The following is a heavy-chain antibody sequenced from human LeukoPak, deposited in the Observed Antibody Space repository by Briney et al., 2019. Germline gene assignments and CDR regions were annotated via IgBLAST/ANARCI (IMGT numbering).Heavy chain of an antibody. CDR3: VKASSSWSELEY. J-gene: IGHJ4*02. V-gene: IGHV3-43*01. CDR1: GFTFDDYS. CDR2: ITWDGDST. Sequence: GGSLRLSCAASGFTFDDYSMHWVRQAPGKGLEWVSLITWDGDSTYYADSVRGRFTISRDNSEKSLYLQMNSLRTEDTALYYCVKASSSWSELEYWGQGTLVTVSS. D-gene: IGHD6-13*01.